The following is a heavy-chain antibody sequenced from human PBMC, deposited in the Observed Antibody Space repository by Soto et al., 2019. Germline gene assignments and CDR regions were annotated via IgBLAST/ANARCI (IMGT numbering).Heavy chain of an antibody. Sequence: QVQLVQSGAEVKKPGSSVKVSCKASGGTFSSYAISWVRQAPGQGLEWMGGIIPIFGTANYAQKFQGRVTITADESTSTAYMELSSLRSEDTAVYYWAREELGSFGVVISYYYGMDVWGQGTTVTVSS. D-gene: IGHD3-3*01. J-gene: IGHJ6*02. CDR1: GGTFSSYA. V-gene: IGHV1-69*01. CDR2: IIPIFGTA. CDR3: AREELGSFGVVISYYYGMDV.